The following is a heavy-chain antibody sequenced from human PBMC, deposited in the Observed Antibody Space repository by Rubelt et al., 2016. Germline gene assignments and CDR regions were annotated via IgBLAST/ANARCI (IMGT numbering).Heavy chain of an antibody. CDR2: ISSNGGST. V-gene: IGHV3-64*02. CDR1: GFSFSSYA. CDR3: ARGGASYHEILTGYYLQY. J-gene: IGHJ4*02. Sequence: RGGSLRLSCAVSGFSFSSYAMHWVRQAPGKGLEYVSGISSNGGSTYHADSVKGRFTISRDNSKNTLYLQMGSLRAEDMAVYYCARGGASYHEILTGYYLQYWGQGTLVTVSS. D-gene: IGHD3-9*01.